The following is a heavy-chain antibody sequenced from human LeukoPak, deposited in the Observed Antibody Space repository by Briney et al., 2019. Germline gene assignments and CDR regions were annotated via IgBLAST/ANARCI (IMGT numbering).Heavy chain of an antibody. CDR2: ISAYNGNT. J-gene: IGHJ4*02. V-gene: IGHV1-18*01. CDR1: GYTFTSYG. D-gene: IGHD3-22*01. CDR3: ARVLDYYDMGRGFDY. Sequence: GASVKVSCKASGYTFTSYGISWVRQAPGQGLEWMGWISAYNGNTNYAQKLQGRVTMTTDTSTSTACMELRSLRSDDTAVYYCARVLDYYDMGRGFDYWGQGTLVTVSS.